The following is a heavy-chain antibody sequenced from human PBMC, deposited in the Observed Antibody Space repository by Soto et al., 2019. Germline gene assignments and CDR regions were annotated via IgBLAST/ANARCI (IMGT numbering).Heavy chain of an antibody. CDR2: IHYSKST. V-gene: IGHV4-30-4*01. Sequence: QVQLQESGPGLVKPSQTLSLTCTVSGGSISSGDYYWSWIRQPPGKGLEWIGFIHYSKSTYYNPSLKGRITISIDTSKNHFSLKLGSVTAADTAVYYCARPSDTDDYWGQGILVTVSS. CDR3: ARPSDTDDY. J-gene: IGHJ4*02. CDR1: GGSISSGDYY.